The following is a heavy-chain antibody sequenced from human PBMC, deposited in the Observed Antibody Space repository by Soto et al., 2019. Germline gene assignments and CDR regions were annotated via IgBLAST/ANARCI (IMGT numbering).Heavy chain of an antibody. J-gene: IGHJ3*02. CDR3: TTDLLYYYDSSGYYWAFDI. CDR2: IKSKTDGGTT. V-gene: IGHV3-15*01. CDR1: GFTFSNAW. Sequence: GGSLRLSCAASGFTFSNAWMSWVRQAPGKGLEWVGRIKSKTDGGTTDYAAPVKGRFTISGDDSKNTLYLQMNSLKTEDTAVYYCTTDLLYYYDSSGYYWAFDIWGQGTMVTVSS. D-gene: IGHD3-22*01.